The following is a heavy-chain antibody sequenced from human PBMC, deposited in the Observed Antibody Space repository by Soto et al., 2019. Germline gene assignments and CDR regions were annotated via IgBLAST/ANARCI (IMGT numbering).Heavy chain of an antibody. CDR3: ARDTITMVLE. V-gene: IGHV4-59*01. CDR1: GGSISSYY. Sequence: SETLSLTCTVSGGSISSYYWSWIRQPPGKGLEWIGYIYYSGSTNYNPSLKSRVTISVDTSKNQFSLKLSSVTAADTAVYYCARDTITMVLEWSQGTLVTVSS. J-gene: IGHJ4*02. D-gene: IGHD3-10*01. CDR2: IYYSGST.